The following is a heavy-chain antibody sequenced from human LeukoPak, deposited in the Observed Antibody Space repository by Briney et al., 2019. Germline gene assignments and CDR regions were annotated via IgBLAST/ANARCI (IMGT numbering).Heavy chain of an antibody. D-gene: IGHD3-10*01. CDR1: LGSISSYY. V-gene: IGHV4-59*01. CDR2: IYYSGST. Sequence: LGTLSLTRTVSLGSISSYYWSWIRQPPGKGLEGIGDIYYSGSTNYNPSLKSRVTISVDTSKSQFSLKLSSVTAADPAVYYCARNLREGFHYYYMDVWGKGTTVTISS. CDR3: ARNLREGFHYYYMDV. J-gene: IGHJ6*03.